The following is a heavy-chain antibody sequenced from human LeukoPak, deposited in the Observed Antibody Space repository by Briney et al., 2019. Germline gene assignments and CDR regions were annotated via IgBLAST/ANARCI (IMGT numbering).Heavy chain of an antibody. CDR3: AKDQAKRFPLITMVRGVMGY. J-gene: IGHJ4*02. D-gene: IGHD3-10*01. CDR1: GFTFSSYG. Sequence: PGGSLRLSCAASGFTFSSYGMHWVRQAPGKGLEWVAFIRYDGSNKYYADSAKGRFTISRDNSKNTLYLQMNSLRAEDTAVYYCAKDQAKRFPLITMVRGVMGYWGQGTLVTVSS. V-gene: IGHV3-30*02. CDR2: IRYDGSNK.